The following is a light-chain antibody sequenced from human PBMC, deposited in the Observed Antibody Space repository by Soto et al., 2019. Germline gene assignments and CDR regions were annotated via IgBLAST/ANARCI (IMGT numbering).Light chain of an antibody. CDR3: QQNNNWPRT. Sequence: ETLMTQSPATLSVSPGERATLSCRASQSVNSDLAWYQKKPGQAPRLLIYGSSTRATGIPARFSGGGSGTEFTLTISSPQSEDFAVYYCQQNNNWPRTFGQGTKVDIK. CDR1: QSVNSD. J-gene: IGKJ1*01. CDR2: GSS. V-gene: IGKV3-15*01.